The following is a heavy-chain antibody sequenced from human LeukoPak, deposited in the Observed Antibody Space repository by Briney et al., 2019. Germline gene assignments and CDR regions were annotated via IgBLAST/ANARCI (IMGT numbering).Heavy chain of an antibody. CDR2: ISSSSSYM. Sequence: GGSLRLSCAASGSTFSSYSMNWVRQAPGKGLEWVTSISSSSSYMYYADSVKGRFTISRDNAKNSLYLQMNSLGAEDTAVYYCARDPREYYYYYYMDVWGKGTTVTVSS. CDR1: GSTFSSYS. D-gene: IGHD5-24*01. V-gene: IGHV3-21*01. J-gene: IGHJ6*03. CDR3: ARDPREYYYYYYMDV.